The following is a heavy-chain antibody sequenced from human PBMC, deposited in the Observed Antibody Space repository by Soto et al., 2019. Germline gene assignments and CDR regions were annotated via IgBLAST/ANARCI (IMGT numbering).Heavy chain of an antibody. CDR2: ISGSGGGT. V-gene: IGHV3-23*01. CDR1: GFSFSSHV. Sequence: GGSLRLSCAASGFSFSSHVMSWVRQAPGKGLEWVSSISGSGGGTYYADSVKGQFIISRDNSKNTLDLQMNSLRVEDTSVYYCAKGWCDSWVQGTLVTLS. J-gene: IGHJ5*01. CDR3: AKGWCDS.